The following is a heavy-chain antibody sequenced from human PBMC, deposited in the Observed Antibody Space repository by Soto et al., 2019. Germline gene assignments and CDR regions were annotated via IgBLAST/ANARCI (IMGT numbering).Heavy chain of an antibody. Sequence: PSETMSLTSTVAGGTISSSYWRWIRQHPGKGLEWIGYIYYSGSTNYNSSLKSRVTISLDTSKNQFSLKLSSVTAADTAVYYCARLPRSPPWDAFDFWGQGTMVTVSS. CDR2: IYYSGST. CDR1: GGTISSSY. V-gene: IGHV4-59*08. J-gene: IGHJ3*01. CDR3: ARLPRSPPWDAFDF.